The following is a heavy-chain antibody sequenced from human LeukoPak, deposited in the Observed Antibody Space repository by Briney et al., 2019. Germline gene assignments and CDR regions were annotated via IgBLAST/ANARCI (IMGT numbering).Heavy chain of an antibody. CDR1: GFTFSRYG. Sequence: GGSLRLSCAASGFTFSRYGMHWVRQAPGKGLEWVAVIWYDGSNKYYVDSVRGLFTISRDNSKNTLYLQMNSRRAEDTAVHYCAKEGPYRGAYYYFDYWAQGALVTVSS. CDR2: IWYDGSNK. CDR3: AKEGPYRGAYYYFDY. J-gene: IGHJ4*02. V-gene: IGHV3-33*06. D-gene: IGHD3-10*01.